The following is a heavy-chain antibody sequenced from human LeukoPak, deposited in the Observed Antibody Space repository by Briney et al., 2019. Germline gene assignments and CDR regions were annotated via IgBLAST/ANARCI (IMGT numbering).Heavy chain of an antibody. CDR1: RFTFGSYW. Sequence: GGSLRLSCAASRFTFGSYWMSWVRRAPGKGLEWVANIKQDESERYFVDSVKGRFTISRDNAKNSLYLQMNSLRADDTAVYYCARGRDVDYWGQGTLVTVSS. CDR2: IKQDESER. V-gene: IGHV3-7*03. CDR3: ARGRDVDY. J-gene: IGHJ4*02.